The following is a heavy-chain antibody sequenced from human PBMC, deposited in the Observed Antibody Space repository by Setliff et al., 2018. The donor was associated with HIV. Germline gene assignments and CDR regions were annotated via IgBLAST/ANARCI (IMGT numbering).Heavy chain of an antibody. J-gene: IGHJ6*03. D-gene: IGHD3-16*01. CDR1: GVSISGHF. Sequence: SETLSLTCFVSGVSISGHFWGWIRQPPGKGLEWIGYIYTSGTTEYNPSLDSRVTISLDTSKNQFSLNLSSVTAADTAVYYCARRSPGGGYYMDVWGRGTTVTVSS. V-gene: IGHV4-4*09. CDR2: IYTSGTT. CDR3: ARRSPGGGYYMDV.